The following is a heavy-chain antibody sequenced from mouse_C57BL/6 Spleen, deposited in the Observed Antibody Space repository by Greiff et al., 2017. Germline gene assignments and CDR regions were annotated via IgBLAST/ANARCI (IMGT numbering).Heavy chain of an antibody. CDR1: GFTFSSYA. CDR3: TRGDYGTSWFAY. D-gene: IGHD2-1*01. CDR2: ISSGGDYI. J-gene: IGHJ3*01. V-gene: IGHV5-9-1*02. Sequence: EVQRVESGEGLVKPGGSLKLSCAASGFTFSSYAMSWVRQTPEKRLEWVAYISSGGDYIYYADTVKGRFTISRDNARNTLYLQMSSLKSEDTAMYYCTRGDYGTSWFAYWGQGTLVTVSA.